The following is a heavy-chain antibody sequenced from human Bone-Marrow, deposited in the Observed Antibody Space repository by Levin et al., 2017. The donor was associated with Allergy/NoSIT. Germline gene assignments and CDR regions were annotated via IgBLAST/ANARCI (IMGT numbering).Heavy chain of an antibody. CDR3: TTMYYDFWSGYWSLVDY. D-gene: IGHD3-3*01. J-gene: IGHJ4*02. V-gene: IGHV3-15*07. CDR2: IKSKTDGGTT. Sequence: GGSLRLSCAASGFTFSNAWMNWVRQAPGKGLEWVGRIKSKTDGGTTDYAAPVKGRFTISRDDSKNTLYLQMNSLKTEDTAVYYCTTMYYDFWSGYWSLVDYWGQGTLVTVSS. CDR1: GFTFSNAW.